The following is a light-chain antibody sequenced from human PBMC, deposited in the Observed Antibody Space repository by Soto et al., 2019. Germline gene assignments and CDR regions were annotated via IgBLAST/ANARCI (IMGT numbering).Light chain of an antibody. J-gene: IGKJ4*01. Sequence: EIVLTQSPGTLPLSPGERATLSCRASQSVGTYLAWYQQKPGQAPRLLISGASSRATGIPDRFSGSGSGTDFTLTISRLEPEDFAVYFCQQYVSIPLTFGGGTKVEIK. CDR1: QSVGTY. CDR3: QQYVSIPLT. CDR2: GAS. V-gene: IGKV3-20*01.